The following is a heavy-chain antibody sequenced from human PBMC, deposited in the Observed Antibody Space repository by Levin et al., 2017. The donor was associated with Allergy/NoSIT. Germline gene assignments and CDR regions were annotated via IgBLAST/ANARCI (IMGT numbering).Heavy chain of an antibody. D-gene: IGHD2-2*01. J-gene: IGHJ4*02. CDR2: ISSRGNNI. V-gene: IGHV3-21*01. CDR3: ARDKSPCTSTTCSSSLMFNSFQS. CDR1: GFTFSNYN. Sequence: PGESLKISCAASGFTFSNYNMNWVRQAPGKGLQWVSSISSRGNNIHYADSVKGRFIISRDNAKDSLSLQMDGLRVEDTAVYFCARDKSPCTSTTCSSSLMFNSFQSWGQGTLVSVSS.